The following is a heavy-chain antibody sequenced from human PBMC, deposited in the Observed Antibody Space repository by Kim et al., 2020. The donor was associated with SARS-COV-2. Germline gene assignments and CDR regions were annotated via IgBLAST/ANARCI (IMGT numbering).Heavy chain of an antibody. Sequence: GGSLRLSCAASGFTFSSYSMNWVRQAPGKGLEWVSSISSSSSYIYYADSVKGRFTISRDNAKNSLYLQMNSLRAEDTAVYYCARDLRPWLWSRPDYWGQGTLVTVSS. CDR3: ARDLRPWLWSRPDY. V-gene: IGHV3-21*01. D-gene: IGHD5-18*01. CDR2: ISSSSSYI. J-gene: IGHJ4*02. CDR1: GFTFSSYS.